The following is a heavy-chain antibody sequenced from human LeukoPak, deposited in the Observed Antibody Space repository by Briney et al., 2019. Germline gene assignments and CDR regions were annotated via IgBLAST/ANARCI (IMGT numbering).Heavy chain of an antibody. J-gene: IGHJ6*03. Sequence: SETLSLTCTVSGGSISSHYWSWIRQPPGKGLEWIGYIYYSGSTNYNPSLKSRVTISVDTSKNQFSLKLSSVAAADTAVYYCARSSSLAYYYYYMDVWGKGTTVTVS. V-gene: IGHV4-59*11. CDR3: ARSSSLAYYYYYMDV. CDR2: IYYSGST. D-gene: IGHD6-6*01. CDR1: GGSISSHY.